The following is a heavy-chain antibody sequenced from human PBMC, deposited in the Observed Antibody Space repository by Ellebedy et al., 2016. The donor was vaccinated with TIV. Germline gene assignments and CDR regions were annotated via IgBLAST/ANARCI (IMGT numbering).Heavy chain of an antibody. J-gene: IGHJ2*01. V-gene: IGHV3-7*01. Sequence: GESLKISCTASGFTLNNYWMTWVRQAPGKGLEWVANINEDGTKKHYVDSVRDRFTIFRDYAGNSLFLQMNSLGAEDTAVYYCARAIYGASYLWGRGTLVTVSS. CDR1: GFTLNNYW. CDR2: INEDGTKK. CDR3: ARAIYGASYL. D-gene: IGHD4-17*01.